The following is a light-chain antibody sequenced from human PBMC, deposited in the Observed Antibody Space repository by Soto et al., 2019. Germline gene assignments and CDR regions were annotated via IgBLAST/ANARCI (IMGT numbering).Light chain of an antibody. CDR2: TAS. V-gene: IGKV1-39*01. CDR3: QQTYRYHS. Sequence: DIQMTQSPSSLSASLGDKITITCRATQTIDTYLHWYQQRPGQAPILLISTASTLQSGVPSRFSGTGSGTDFTLTISSLQSGVYATDYCQQTYRYHSFGGGTKVEV. J-gene: IGKJ4*01. CDR1: QTIDTY.